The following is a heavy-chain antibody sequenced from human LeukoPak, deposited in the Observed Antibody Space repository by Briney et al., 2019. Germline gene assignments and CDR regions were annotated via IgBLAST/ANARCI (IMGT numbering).Heavy chain of an antibody. J-gene: IGHJ6*03. CDR1: GYTFTSYD. D-gene: IGHD6-19*01. Sequence: ASVKVSCKASGYTFTSYDINWVRQAPGQGLEWMGWMNPNSGNTGYAQKFQGRVTMTRNTSISTAYMELSSLRSEDTAVYYCAIIYSSGRFNYYYYMDVWGKGTTVTVSS. CDR3: AIIYSSGRFNYYYYMDV. V-gene: IGHV1-8*01. CDR2: MNPNSGNT.